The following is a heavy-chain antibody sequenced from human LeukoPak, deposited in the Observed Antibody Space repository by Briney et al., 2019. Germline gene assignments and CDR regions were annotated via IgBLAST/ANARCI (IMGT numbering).Heavy chain of an antibody. Sequence: ASVKVSCKASGYTFTGYYMHWVRQAPGQGLEWMGWINPNSGGTNYAQKFQGRVTMTRDTSISTAYMELSRLRSDDTAVYYCARDNGGYGTLDYWGQGTLVTVSS. J-gene: IGHJ4*02. CDR1: GYTFTGYY. V-gene: IGHV1-2*02. CDR3: ARDNGGYGTLDY. CDR2: INPNSGGT. D-gene: IGHD5-12*01.